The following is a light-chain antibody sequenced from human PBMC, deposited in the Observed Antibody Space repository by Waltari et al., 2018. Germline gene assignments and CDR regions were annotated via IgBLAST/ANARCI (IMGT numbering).Light chain of an antibody. Sequence: QSALTQPASVSGSPGQSIAISCLGTSREVGANNFLSWYQQHPGRAPKLMIHEVTKRPSGVSTRFSGSKSGNTASLTISGLQAEDEADYYCCSYTTIGPVLIGGGTKVTVL. V-gene: IGLV2-23*02. CDR1: SREVGANNF. CDR3: CSYTTIGPVL. J-gene: IGLJ2*01. CDR2: EVT.